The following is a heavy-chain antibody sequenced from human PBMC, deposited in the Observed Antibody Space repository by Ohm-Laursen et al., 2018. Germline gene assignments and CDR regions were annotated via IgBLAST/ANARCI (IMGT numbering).Heavy chain of an antibody. CDR1: GGSISSYY. Sequence: SETLSLTCTVSGGSISSYYWSWIRQPAGKGLEWIGRIYTSGSTNYNPSLKSRVTMSVDTSKNQFSLKLGSVTVADTAVFYCARRGSGGRSFDYWGQGSLVTVSS. J-gene: IGHJ4*02. V-gene: IGHV4-4*07. D-gene: IGHD2-15*01. CDR2: IYTSGST. CDR3: ARRGSGGRSFDY.